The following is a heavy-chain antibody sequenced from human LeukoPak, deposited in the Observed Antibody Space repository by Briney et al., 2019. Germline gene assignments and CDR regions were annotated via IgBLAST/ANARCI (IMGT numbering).Heavy chain of an antibody. CDR2: IYPGDSDT. CDR3: AKPPSVAAQGEYYFDY. CDR1: GYSFTSYW. Sequence: GESLKISCKGSGYSFTSYWIGWVRQMPGKGLEWMGIIYPGDSDTRYSPSFQGQVTISVDKSFSTASLQWSSLKASDTAMYYCAKPPSVAAQGEYYFDYWGQGTLVTVSS. D-gene: IGHD6-19*01. V-gene: IGHV5-51*01. J-gene: IGHJ4*02.